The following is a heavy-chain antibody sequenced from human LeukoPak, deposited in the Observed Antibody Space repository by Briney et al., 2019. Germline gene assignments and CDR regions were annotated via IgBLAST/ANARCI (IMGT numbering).Heavy chain of an antibody. V-gene: IGHV4-34*01. CDR1: GGSFNGYY. CDR2: INHSGST. CDR3: ARGPGSGSYFAWFDP. Sequence: PSETLSLTCAVYGGSFNGYYWSWIRQPPGKGLEWIREINHSGSTNYNPSLKSRVTMSVDTSKNQVSLKLSSVTAADTAVYYCARGPGSGSYFAWFDPWGQGTQVTVSS. J-gene: IGHJ5*02. D-gene: IGHD3-10*01.